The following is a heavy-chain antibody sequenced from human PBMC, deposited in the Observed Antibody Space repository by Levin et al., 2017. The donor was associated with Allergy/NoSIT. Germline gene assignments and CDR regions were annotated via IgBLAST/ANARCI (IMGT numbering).Heavy chain of an antibody. J-gene: IGHJ6*02. CDR3: AREYCSGGVCGAGDDGMDV. V-gene: IGHV3-13*01. CDR2: IDIAGDT. CDR1: GFSFSNYD. D-gene: IGHD2-8*02. Sequence: HPGGSLRLSCAASGFSFSNYDMHWVRQATGKGLEWVSAIDIAGDTYYPGSVKGRFTISRENAKNSLYLQLNSLRAGDTAVYYCAREYCSGGVCGAGDDGMDVWGQGTTVTVSS.